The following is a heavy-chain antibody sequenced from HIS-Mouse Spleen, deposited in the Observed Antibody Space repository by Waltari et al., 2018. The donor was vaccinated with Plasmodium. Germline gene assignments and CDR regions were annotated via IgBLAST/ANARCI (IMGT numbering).Heavy chain of an antibody. CDR3: ARDRRLAFDY. V-gene: IGHV3-30*04. CDR2: RSYDGRNK. CDR1: GFTFNSYA. Sequence: QVQLVESGGGVVQPGRSLRLSCAASGFTFNSYAMHWVRQAPGKGLEWVAVRSYDGRNKYYADSWKGRFTISRDNSKNTLYLQMNSLRAEDTAVYYCARDRRLAFDYWGQGTLVTVSS. D-gene: IGHD2-15*01. J-gene: IGHJ4*02.